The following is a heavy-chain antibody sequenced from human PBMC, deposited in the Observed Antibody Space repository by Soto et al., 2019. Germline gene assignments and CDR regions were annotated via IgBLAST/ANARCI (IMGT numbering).Heavy chain of an antibody. V-gene: IGHV1-3*01. CDR1: GYTFTRYG. CDR3: AREGPYSTNNVCFDP. Sequence: QVHLVQSGAEVKRPGASVRLSCTSSGYTFTRYGIHWVRQAPVQRLEWMGWINAANGNTKNSEKLQGRVTITRDSSASTAYVELSSLTSNDTAVSYCAREGPYSTNNVCFDPWGQGTLVTVSS. CDR2: INAANGNT. D-gene: IGHD4-4*01. J-gene: IGHJ5*02.